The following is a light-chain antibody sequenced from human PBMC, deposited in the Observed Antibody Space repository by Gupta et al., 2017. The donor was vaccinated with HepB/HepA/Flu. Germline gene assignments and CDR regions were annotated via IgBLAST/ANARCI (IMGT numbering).Light chain of an antibody. CDR1: SSDVGGYNY. J-gene: IGLJ2*01. CDR3: SSYTSSSTL. V-gene: IGLV2-14*03. CDR2: DVS. Sequence: SALLQPASLHGSDGQSITISCTGTSSDVGGYNYVSWYQKHPGKAPKLMIYDVSNRPSGVSNRFSGSKSGNTASLTISGLQAEDEADYYCSSYTSSSTLFGGGTKLTVL.